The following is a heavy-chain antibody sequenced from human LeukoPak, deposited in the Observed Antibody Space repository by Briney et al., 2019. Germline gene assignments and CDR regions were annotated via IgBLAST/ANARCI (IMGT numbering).Heavy chain of an antibody. CDR1: GGSFSGYY. J-gene: IGHJ4*02. CDR2: INHSGST. V-gene: IGHV4-34*01. CDR3: ARVTPSYGGLDY. D-gene: IGHD4-23*01. Sequence: SETLSLTCAVYGGSFSGYYWSWIRQPPGKGLEWIGEINHSGSTNYNPSLKSRVTISVDTSKNQFSLKLSSVTAADTAVYYCARVTPSYGGLDYWGQGTLVTVSS.